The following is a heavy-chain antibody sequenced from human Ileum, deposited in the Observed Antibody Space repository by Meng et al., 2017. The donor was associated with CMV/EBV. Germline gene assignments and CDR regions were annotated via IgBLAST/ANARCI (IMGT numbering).Heavy chain of an antibody. V-gene: IGHV1-2*02. CDR1: GYTFTAYY. CDR3: ARGPTPDPYNRYEGWFDP. CDR2: INPDSGAT. Sequence: ASVKVSCKASGYTFTAYYIHWLRQAPGQGLEWMGWINPDSGATNYAQNFQNRVTMTRDTSISAAYMEVTSLTFDDTAVYFCARGPTPDPYNRYEGWFDPWGQGTQVTVSS. J-gene: IGHJ5*02. D-gene: IGHD1-20*01.